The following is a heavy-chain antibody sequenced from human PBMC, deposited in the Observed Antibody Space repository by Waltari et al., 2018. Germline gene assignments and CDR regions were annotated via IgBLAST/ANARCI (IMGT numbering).Heavy chain of an antibody. D-gene: IGHD4-17*01. CDR2: IYPGDSDT. V-gene: IGHV5-51*01. Sequence: EVQLVQSGAEVKKPGESLKISGKGSGYSFTSYWIGWVRQIPGKGLEWMGIIYPGDSDTRYSPSFQGQVTISADKSISTAYLQWSSLKASDTAMYYCARLAAYGATTMGLGLDYWGQGTLVTVSS. CDR3: ARLAAYGATTMGLGLDY. J-gene: IGHJ4*02. CDR1: GYSFTSYW.